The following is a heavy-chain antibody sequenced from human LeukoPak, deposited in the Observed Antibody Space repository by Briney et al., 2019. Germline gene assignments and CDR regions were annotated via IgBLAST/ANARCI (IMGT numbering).Heavy chain of an antibody. CDR2: IIPIFGTA. D-gene: IGHD4-17*01. Sequence: SVKISCKASGGSFSSYAANWVRQAPGQGLEWMGGIIPIFGTANYAQKFQGRVTITTDESTSTAYMELSSLRSEDTAVYYCARGRYGEYRKNHYYNYMDVWGKGTAVTVSS. CDR1: GGSFSSYA. V-gene: IGHV1-69*05. J-gene: IGHJ6*03. CDR3: ARGRYGEYRKNHYYNYMDV.